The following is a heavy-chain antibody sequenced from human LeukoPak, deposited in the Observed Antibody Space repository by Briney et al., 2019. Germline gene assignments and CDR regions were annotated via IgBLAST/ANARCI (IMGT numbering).Heavy chain of an antibody. V-gene: IGHV3-48*03. CDR3: ASLQRWLQT. J-gene: IGHJ4*02. Sequence: PGGSLRLSCAASGFTFSSFEMNWVRQAPVQGLEWVSYISSSGSTIYYADSVKGRFTISRDNAKNSLYLQMNSLRAEDTAVYYCASLQRWLQTWGQGTLVTVSS. CDR1: GFTFSSFE. D-gene: IGHD5-24*01. CDR2: ISSSGSTI.